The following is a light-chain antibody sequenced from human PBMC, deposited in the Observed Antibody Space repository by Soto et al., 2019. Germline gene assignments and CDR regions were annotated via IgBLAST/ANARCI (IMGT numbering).Light chain of an antibody. CDR2: DTS. Sequence: QAVVTQEPSLTVSPGGTVTLTCASSTGTVTSAHYPSWFQQRPGQAPRTLIYDTSNKNSWTPARFSGSLLGGKAALTLSGAQPEDEAEYYCLLSYSGGAVFGGGTKVTVL. V-gene: IGLV7-46*01. J-gene: IGLJ2*01. CDR1: TGTVTSAHY. CDR3: LLSYSGGAV.